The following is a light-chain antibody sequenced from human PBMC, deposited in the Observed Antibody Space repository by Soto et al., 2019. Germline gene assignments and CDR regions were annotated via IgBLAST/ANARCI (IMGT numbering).Light chain of an antibody. V-gene: IGLV2-23*01. CDR1: SSDVGSYNL. Sequence: QSALTQPASVSGSPGQSITISCTGTSSDVGSYNLVSWYQQHPGKAPKLMIYEGSKRPSGVSNRFSGSKSGITASLTISGLQAEDEADYYCCSYAGSSTPYVVFGGGTKLTVL. J-gene: IGLJ2*01. CDR3: CSYAGSSTPYVV. CDR2: EGS.